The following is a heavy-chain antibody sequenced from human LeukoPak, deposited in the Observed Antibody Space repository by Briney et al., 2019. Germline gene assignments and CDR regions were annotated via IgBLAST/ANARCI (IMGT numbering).Heavy chain of an antibody. D-gene: IGHD6-13*01. CDR3: AVSSSWYERVDY. V-gene: IGHV3-21*01. CDR2: ISSSSSYI. Sequence: GGSLRLSCAASGFTFSSYSMNWVRQAPGKGLEWVSSISSSSSYIYYADSVKGRFTISRDNAKNSLYLQMNSLRAEDTAAYYCAVSSSWYERVDYWGQGTLVTVSS. CDR1: GFTFSSYS. J-gene: IGHJ4*02.